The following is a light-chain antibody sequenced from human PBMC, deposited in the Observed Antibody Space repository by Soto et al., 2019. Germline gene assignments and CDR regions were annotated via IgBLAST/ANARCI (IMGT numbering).Light chain of an antibody. CDR3: MQGTHWPIT. Sequence: DVVMTQSPLSLPVTLGQPASISCRSNQSLVHSNGLAYFSWFQQSPGRSPRRIIYKVSNRDSGVPARFSGSGSVTEFALKISRVEAEDVGVYYCMQGTHWPITFDQGTRLEIK. CDR2: KVS. CDR1: QSLVHSNGLAY. V-gene: IGKV2-30*02. J-gene: IGKJ5*01.